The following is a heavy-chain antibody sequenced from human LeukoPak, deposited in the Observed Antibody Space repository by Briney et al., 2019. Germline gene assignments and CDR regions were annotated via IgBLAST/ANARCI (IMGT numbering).Heavy chain of an antibody. Sequence: SETLSLTCAVSDYSISSGYYWGWIRQPLGKGLEWIASINHSGSTFYNPSLKSRVTISVDTSKNQFSLKLSSVTAADTALYYCARRYYDSSGYSFDYWGQGTLVTVSS. CDR3: ARRYYDSSGYSFDY. J-gene: IGHJ4*02. CDR1: DYSISSGYY. V-gene: IGHV4-38-2*01. D-gene: IGHD3-22*01. CDR2: INHSGST.